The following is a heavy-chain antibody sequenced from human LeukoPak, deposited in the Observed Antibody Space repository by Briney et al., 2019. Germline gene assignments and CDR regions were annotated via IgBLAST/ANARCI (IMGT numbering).Heavy chain of an antibody. CDR1: GFTVSSNS. CDR3: AKDHSIAVAGGLGY. V-gene: IGHV3-66*03. D-gene: IGHD6-19*01. CDR2: IYSDNT. Sequence: GGSLRLSCAASGFTVSSNSMSWVRQAPGKGLEWVSFIYSDNTYYSNSVKGRFTISRDNSKNTLYLQMNSLRAEDTAVYYCAKDHSIAVAGGLGYWGQGTLVTVSS. J-gene: IGHJ4*02.